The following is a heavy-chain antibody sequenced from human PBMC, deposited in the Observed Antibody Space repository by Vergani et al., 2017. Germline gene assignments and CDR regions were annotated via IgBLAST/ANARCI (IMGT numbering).Heavy chain of an antibody. Sequence: QVQLVQSGAEVKKPGASVKVSCKASGYTFTGYYMHWVRQAPGQGLEWMGWINPNSGGTNYAQKFQGRVTMTRDTSISTAYMELSRLRSDDTAVYYCARDISSYYYDSSGYIGDAFDIWGQGTMVTVSS. D-gene: IGHD3-22*01. J-gene: IGHJ3*02. CDR3: ARDISSYYYDSSGYIGDAFDI. CDR1: GYTFTGYY. CDR2: INPNSGGT. V-gene: IGHV1-2*02.